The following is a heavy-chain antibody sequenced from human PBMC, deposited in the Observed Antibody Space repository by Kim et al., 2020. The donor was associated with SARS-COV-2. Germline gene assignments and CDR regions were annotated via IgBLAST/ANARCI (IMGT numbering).Heavy chain of an antibody. D-gene: IGHD1-26*01. CDR2: ISYDGSNQ. CDR1: GFTFSNYG. V-gene: IGHV3-30*18. Sequence: GGSLRLSCAASGFTFSNYGMHWVRQAPGKGLEWVAIISYDGSNQNYADSVKGRFTISRDNSKNTLFLQMNSLRAEDTAVYYCAKGGQVAPGYFDYWGQGTLVTVSS. CDR3: AKGGQVAPGYFDY. J-gene: IGHJ4*02.